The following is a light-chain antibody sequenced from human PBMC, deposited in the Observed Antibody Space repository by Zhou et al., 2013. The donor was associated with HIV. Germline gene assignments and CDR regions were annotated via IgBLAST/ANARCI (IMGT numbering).Light chain of an antibody. CDR3: QQSYSSPPDT. CDR1: QDIRNS. CDR2: DAS. Sequence: DIQMTQSPSSLSASVGDRVSFTCQASQDIRNSLNWYQHKPGEAPNLLIYDASNLDAGVPSRFSGSGSGTDFTLTISSLQPEDFATYYCQQSYSSPPDTFGQGTKLEIK. V-gene: IGKV1-33*01. J-gene: IGKJ2*01.